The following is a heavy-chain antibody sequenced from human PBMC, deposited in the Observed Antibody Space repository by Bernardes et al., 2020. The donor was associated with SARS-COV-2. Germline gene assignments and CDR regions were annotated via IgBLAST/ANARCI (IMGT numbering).Heavy chain of an antibody. D-gene: IGHD5-12*01. CDR2: ISGGGEAT. V-gene: IGHV3-23*01. J-gene: IGHJ4*02. CDR1: GLTFGIFA. Sequence: GGSLRLSCAASGLTFGIFAMTWVRQAPGKGLEWVATISGGGEATFYADSVKGRFTISRDNSKNTVNLQMNSLRTEDTAVYYCAKGGHFSPFDYWGQG. CDR3: AKGGHFSPFDY.